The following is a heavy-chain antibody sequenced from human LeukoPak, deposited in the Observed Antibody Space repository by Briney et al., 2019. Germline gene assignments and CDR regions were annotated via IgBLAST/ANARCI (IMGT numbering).Heavy chain of an antibody. D-gene: IGHD3-3*01. CDR2: IYYSGST. CDR3: ARGRRNYDFWSGYYGNFDP. Sequence: PSETLSLTCTVSGGSISSYYWNWIRQPPGKGLEWIGYIYYSGSTDYNPSLKSRVTLSLDTSKNHFSLKLSSVTAADTAVYYCARGRRNYDFWSGYYGNFDPWGQGTLVTVSS. CDR1: GGSISSYY. J-gene: IGHJ5*02. V-gene: IGHV4-59*12.